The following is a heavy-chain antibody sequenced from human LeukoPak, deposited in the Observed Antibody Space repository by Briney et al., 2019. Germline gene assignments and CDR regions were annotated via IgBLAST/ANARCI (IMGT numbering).Heavy chain of an antibody. CDR3: AREVAYCGGDCPTDAFDI. V-gene: IGHV3-21*01. Sequence: GGSLRLSCAASGFTFSSYSMNWVRQAPGKGLEWVSSISSSSYIYYADSVKGRFTISRDNAKNSLYLQMNSLRAEDTAVYYCAREVAYCGGDCPTDAFDIWAKGQWSPSLQ. CDR2: ISSSSYI. J-gene: IGHJ3*02. D-gene: IGHD2-21*02. CDR1: GFTFSSYS.